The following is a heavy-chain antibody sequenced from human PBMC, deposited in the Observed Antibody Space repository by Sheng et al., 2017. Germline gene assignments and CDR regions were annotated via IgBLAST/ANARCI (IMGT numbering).Heavy chain of an antibody. CDR2: IIPILGIA. CDR3: AIPSIRITMVRGRQPSAYYMDV. CDR1: GGTFSSYT. J-gene: IGHJ6*03. D-gene: IGHD3-10*01. V-gene: IGHV1-69*02. Sequence: QVQLVQSGAEVKKPGSSVKVSCKASGGTFSSYTISWVRQAPGQGLEWMGRIIPILGIANYAQKFQGRVTITADKSTSTAYMELSSLRSEDTAVYYCAIPSIRITMVRGRQPSAYYMDVWGKGTTVTVSS.